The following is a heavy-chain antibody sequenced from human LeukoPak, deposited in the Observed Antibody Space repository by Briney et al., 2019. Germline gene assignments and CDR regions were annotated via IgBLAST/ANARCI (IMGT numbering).Heavy chain of an antibody. J-gene: IGHJ3*02. CDR2: ISSSSSYI. Sequence: GGSLRLSCAAPGFTFSSYSMNWVRQAPGKGLEWVSSISSSSSYIYYADSVKGRFTISRDNAKNSLYLQMNSLRAEDTAVYYCARDRGVGIGAFDIWDQGTTVTVSS. CDR1: GFTFSSYS. V-gene: IGHV3-21*01. CDR3: ARDRGVGIGAFDI. D-gene: IGHD6-13*01.